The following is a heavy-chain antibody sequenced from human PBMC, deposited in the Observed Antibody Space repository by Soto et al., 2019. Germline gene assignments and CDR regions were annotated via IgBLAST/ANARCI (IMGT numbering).Heavy chain of an antibody. J-gene: IGHJ6*02. CDR3: ASYVRQSTGTNLYYYYGMDV. CDR1: GYSFTSYW. Sequence: GESLKISCKGSGYSFTSYWISWVRQMPGKGLEWMGRIDPSDSYTNYSPSFQGHVTISADKSISTAYLQWSSLKASDTAMYYCASYVRQSTGTNLYYYYGMDVWGQGTTVTVSS. D-gene: IGHD1-7*01. V-gene: IGHV5-10-1*01. CDR2: IDPSDSYT.